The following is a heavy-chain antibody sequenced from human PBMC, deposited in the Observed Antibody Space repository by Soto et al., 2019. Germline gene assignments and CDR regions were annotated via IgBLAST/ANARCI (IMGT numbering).Heavy chain of an antibody. CDR3: ASPESRYCSNGVCAKPGVVDY. J-gene: IGHJ4*02. V-gene: IGHV3-74*01. CDR1: GFTFSSYW. D-gene: IGHD2-8*01. CDR2: INSDGSST. Sequence: EVQLVESGGGLVQPGGSLRLSCAASGFTFSSYWMHWVRQAPGKGLVWVSRINSDGSSTSYADSVKGRFTISRDNAKNTLNMQMNSLRAEDTAVYYCASPESRYCSNGVCAKPGVVDYWGQGTLVTVSS.